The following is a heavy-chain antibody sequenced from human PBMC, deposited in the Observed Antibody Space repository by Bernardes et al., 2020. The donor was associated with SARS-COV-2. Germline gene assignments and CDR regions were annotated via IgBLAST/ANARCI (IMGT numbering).Heavy chain of an antibody. CDR2: ISWNSGSI. CDR1: GFTFDDYA. Sequence: PLFLSCAASGFTFDDYAMHWVRQAPGQGLEWVSGISWNSGSIGYADSVKGRFTISRDNAKNSLYLQMNSLRAEDTALYYCAKDRYYYGSGSYPPNYYYYGMDVWGQGTTITVSS. V-gene: IGHV3-9*01. J-gene: IGHJ6*02. CDR3: AKDRYYYGSGSYPPNYYYYGMDV. D-gene: IGHD3-10*01.